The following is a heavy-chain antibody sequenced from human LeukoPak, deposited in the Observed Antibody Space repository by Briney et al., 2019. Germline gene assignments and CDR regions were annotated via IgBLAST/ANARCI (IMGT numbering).Heavy chain of an antibody. CDR1: GFTFSSYE. Sequence: GGSLRPSCAASGFTFSSYEMNWVRQAPGKGLEWVSYISSSGSTIYYADSVKGRFTISRDNAKNSLYLQMNSLRAEDTAVYYCARLDTSLQFDYWGQGTLVTVSS. D-gene: IGHD5-18*01. CDR2: ISSSGSTI. J-gene: IGHJ4*02. V-gene: IGHV3-48*03. CDR3: ARLDTSLQFDY.